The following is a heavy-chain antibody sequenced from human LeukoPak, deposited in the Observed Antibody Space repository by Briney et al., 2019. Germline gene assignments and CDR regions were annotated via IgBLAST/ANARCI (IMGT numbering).Heavy chain of an antibody. Sequence: GGSLRPSCAASGFTFSSYAMSWVRQAPGNGLEWVSAISGSGGSPYYADSVKGRFTISIDNSKNTLYLQMNSLRAGDMAVYYCAKDRFGAYDSSGYYYWGQGTLVTVSS. J-gene: IGHJ4*02. V-gene: IGHV3-23*01. CDR2: ISGSGGSP. CDR1: GFTFSSYA. CDR3: AKDRFGAYDSSGYYY. D-gene: IGHD3-22*01.